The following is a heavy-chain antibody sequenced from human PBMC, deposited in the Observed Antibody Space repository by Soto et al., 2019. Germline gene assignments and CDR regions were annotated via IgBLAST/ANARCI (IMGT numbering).Heavy chain of an antibody. CDR2: ISSSSSTI. V-gene: IGHV3-48*01. D-gene: IGHD6-13*01. CDR1: GFTFSSYS. Sequence: GGSVRLSCAASGFTFSSYSMNWVRQALGKGLEWVSYISSSSSTIYYADSVKGRFTISRDNAKNSLYLQMNSLRAEDTAVYYCAKELSTAAAGPRGGYYWGQGTLVTVSS. CDR3: AKELSTAAAGPRGGYY. J-gene: IGHJ4*02.